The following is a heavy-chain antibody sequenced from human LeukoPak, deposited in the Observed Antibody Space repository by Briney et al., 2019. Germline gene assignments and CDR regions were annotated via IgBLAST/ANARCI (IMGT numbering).Heavy chain of an antibody. V-gene: IGHV3-73*01. Sequence: PGGSLRLSCAASGFTFNTYTMSWVRQASGKGLEWVGRIRSKANSYATAYAASVKGRFTISRDDSKNTAYLQMNSLKTEDTAVYYCTSGAPKKGDAFDIWGQGTMVTVSS. J-gene: IGHJ3*02. D-gene: IGHD4/OR15-4a*01. CDR2: IRSKANSYAT. CDR3: TSGAPKKGDAFDI. CDR1: GFTFNTYT.